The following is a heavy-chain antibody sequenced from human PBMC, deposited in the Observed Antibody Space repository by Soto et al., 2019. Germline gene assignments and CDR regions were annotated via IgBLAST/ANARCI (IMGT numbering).Heavy chain of an antibody. CDR3: TTDPQAGITIFGAVISGYYYYGMDV. CDR2: IKSKTDGGTT. Sequence: VGSLRLSCASSGFTFSNAWMSCVRHSPGKWLEWVGRIKSKTDGGTTDYAAPVKGRFTISRDDSKNTLYLQMNSLKTEDTAVYYCTTDPQAGITIFGAVISGYYYYGMDVWGQGTTGIV. CDR1: GFTFSNAW. D-gene: IGHD3-3*01. J-gene: IGHJ6*02. V-gene: IGHV3-15*01.